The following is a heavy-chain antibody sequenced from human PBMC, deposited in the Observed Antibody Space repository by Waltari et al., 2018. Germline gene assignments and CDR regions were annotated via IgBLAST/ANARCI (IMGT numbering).Heavy chain of an antibody. Sequence: EVQLLESGGGLVQPGGSLRLSCAASGFTFISYAMTWVRQAPGKGLEWVSSISGPALTTFYAASVKGRFSVSRDNSKNTLYLQINGLRADDTAVYYCAKAGGIAAAEFQFDFWGRGTLVTVSS. CDR1: GFTFISYA. D-gene: IGHD6-13*01. J-gene: IGHJ4*02. CDR3: AKAGGIAAAEFQFDF. CDR2: ISGPALTT. V-gene: IGHV3-23*01.